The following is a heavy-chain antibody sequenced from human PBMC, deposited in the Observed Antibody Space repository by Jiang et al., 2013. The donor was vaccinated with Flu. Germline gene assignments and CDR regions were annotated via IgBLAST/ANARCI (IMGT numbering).Heavy chain of an antibody. J-gene: IGHJ3*02. V-gene: IGHV7-4-1*02. CDR3: ARVIFASVDGTDAFHI. CDR1: GYSFTSYA. Sequence: KASGYSFTSYAMNWVRQAPGQGLEWMGWINTNTGNPTYAQGFSGRFVFSLDTSVGTSFLQISSLKAEDTAVYYCARVIFASVDGTDAFHIWGQGTAVTVSS. D-gene: IGHD6-13*01. CDR2: INTNTGNP.